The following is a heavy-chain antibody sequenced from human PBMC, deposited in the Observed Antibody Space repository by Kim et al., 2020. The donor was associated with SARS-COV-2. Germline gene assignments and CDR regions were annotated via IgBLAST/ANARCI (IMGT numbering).Heavy chain of an antibody. CDR1: AYKFTDYW. CDR3: ARLDVIAAYTEPSEAFDI. Sequence: GESLKISCKASAYKFTDYWIGWVRQMPGRGLECMGIIYPGDSETRYSPPFQGQVTISVDKDTSTAYLQWSSLKASDIGMYYCARLDVIAAYTEPSEAFDIWGLGTMVIVSS. CDR2: IYPGDSET. D-gene: IGHD6-6*01. J-gene: IGHJ3*02. V-gene: IGHV5-51*01.